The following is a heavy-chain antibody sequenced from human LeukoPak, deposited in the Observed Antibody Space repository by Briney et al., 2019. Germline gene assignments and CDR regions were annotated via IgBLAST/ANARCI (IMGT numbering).Heavy chain of an antibody. V-gene: IGHV1-18*01. J-gene: IGHJ4*02. CDR2: ISTYNGNT. CDR3: ARWTGYYDSSGYAY. CDR1: GYTFTSYG. Sequence: ASVTVSCKASGYTFTSYGISWMRQAPGQGLEWMGWISTYNGNTNYAQKLQGRVTMTTDTATSTAYMELRSLRSDDTAVYYCARWTGYYDSSGYAYWGQGTLVTVSS. D-gene: IGHD3-22*01.